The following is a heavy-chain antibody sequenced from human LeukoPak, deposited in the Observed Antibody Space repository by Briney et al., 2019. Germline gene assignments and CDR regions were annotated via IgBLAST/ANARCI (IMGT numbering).Heavy chain of an antibody. Sequence: PGESLRLSCVASGFMFSSYWMNWVRQAPGKGLVWVSRINSDGSSTSYADSVKGRFTISRDNAKNTLFLQMNSLRAEDTAVYYCARGPGAFDIWGQGTMVTVSS. J-gene: IGHJ3*02. V-gene: IGHV3-74*01. CDR2: INSDGSST. CDR3: ARGPGAFDI. D-gene: IGHD2-2*01. CDR1: GFMFSSYW.